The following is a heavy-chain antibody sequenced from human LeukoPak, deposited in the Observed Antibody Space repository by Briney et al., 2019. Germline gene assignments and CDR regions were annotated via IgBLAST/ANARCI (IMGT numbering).Heavy chain of an antibody. CDR2: IKQDGSVK. CDR1: AFTFSSYW. Sequence: GGSLKLSCTASAFTFSSYWMTWVRQAPGKGLEWVANIKQDGSVKYYVASVKGRFTISRDNAKNSLYLQMNSLRAEDTAVYYCARQYWYFDLWGRGTLVTVSS. CDR3: ARQYWYFDL. V-gene: IGHV3-7*01. J-gene: IGHJ2*01.